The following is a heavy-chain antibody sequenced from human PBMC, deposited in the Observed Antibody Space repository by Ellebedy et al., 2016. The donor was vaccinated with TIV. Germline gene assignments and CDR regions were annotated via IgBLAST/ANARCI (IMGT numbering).Heavy chain of an antibody. CDR1: GLSFFDSYG. Sequence: PGGSLRLSCAASGLSFFDSYGMNWVRQAPGKGLEWVSAIGGSGGSTYYADSVKSRFTISRDNSKNTLYLQMNSLRAEDTAVYYCAKVTTKIVRLTYFDYWGQGTLVTVSS. V-gene: IGHV3-23*01. CDR3: AKVTTKIVRLTYFDY. D-gene: IGHD3-22*01. J-gene: IGHJ4*02. CDR2: IGGSGGST.